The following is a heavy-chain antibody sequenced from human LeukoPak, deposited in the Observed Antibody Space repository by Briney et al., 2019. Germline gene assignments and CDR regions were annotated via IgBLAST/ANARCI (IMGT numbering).Heavy chain of an antibody. V-gene: IGHV3-7*01. D-gene: IGHD1-26*01. Sequence: GGSLRLSCAASGFTFSSYWINWVRQAPGKGLEWVANIKQDGSEKYYVDSVRGRFTISRDNAKSSLYLQMNNLRAENTAVYYCARVESGSGRDWGQGTLVTVSS. CDR1: GFTFSSYW. CDR2: IKQDGSEK. J-gene: IGHJ4*02. CDR3: ARVESGSGRD.